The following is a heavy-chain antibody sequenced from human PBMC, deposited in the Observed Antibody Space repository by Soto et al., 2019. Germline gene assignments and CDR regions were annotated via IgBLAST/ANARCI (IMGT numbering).Heavy chain of an antibody. D-gene: IGHD6-6*01. CDR3: ARHEGYRSIAARPSKGALKFDP. Sequence: QVQLVQSGAEVKKPGSSVKVSCKASGGTFSSYAISWVRQAPGQGLEWMGGIIPIFGTANYAQKFQGRVTITADESTSTGDIELSSLRSEDKAVYYCARHEGYRSIAARPSKGALKFDPWGQGTLVTVSS. CDR1: GGTFSSYA. J-gene: IGHJ5*02. CDR2: IIPIFGTA. V-gene: IGHV1-69*12.